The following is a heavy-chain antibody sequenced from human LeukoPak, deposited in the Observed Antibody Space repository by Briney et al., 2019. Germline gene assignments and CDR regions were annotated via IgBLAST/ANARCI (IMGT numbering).Heavy chain of an antibody. J-gene: IGHJ5*02. D-gene: IGHD6-19*01. CDR3: ARERSIAVAGKIWFDP. V-gene: IGHV4-34*01. CDR1: GGSFSGYY. CDR2: INHSGST. Sequence: SETLSLTCAVYGGSFSGYYWSWIRQPPGKGLEWIGEINHSGSTNYNPSLKSRVTIPVDTSKNQFSLKLSSVTAADTAVYYCARERSIAVAGKIWFDPWGQGTLVTVSS.